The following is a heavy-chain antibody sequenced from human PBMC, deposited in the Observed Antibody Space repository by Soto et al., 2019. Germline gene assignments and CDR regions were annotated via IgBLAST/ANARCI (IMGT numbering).Heavy chain of an antibody. Sequence: GGSLRLSCAASGFTFSSYAMSWVRQAPGKGLEWVSAISGSGGSTYYADSVKGRFPISRDNSKNTLYLQMNSLRAEDTAVYYCAKVRYYYDSSGPFDYWGQGTLVTVSS. CDR3: AKVRYYYDSSGPFDY. V-gene: IGHV3-23*01. D-gene: IGHD3-22*01. J-gene: IGHJ4*02. CDR2: ISGSGGST. CDR1: GFTFSSYA.